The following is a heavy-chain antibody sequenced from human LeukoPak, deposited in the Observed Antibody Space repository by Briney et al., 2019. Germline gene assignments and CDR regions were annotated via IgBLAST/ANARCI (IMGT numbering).Heavy chain of an antibody. V-gene: IGHV3-30-3*01. CDR2: ISYDGSNK. D-gene: IGHD6-19*01. CDR1: GFTFSSYA. CDR3: ARDSVAGTFDI. Sequence: GGSLRLSCAASGFTFSSYAMHWVRQAPGKGLEWVAVISYDGSNKYYADSVKGRFTISRDNSKNTLYLQTNSLRAEDTAVYYCARDSVAGTFDIWGQGTMVTVSS. J-gene: IGHJ3*02.